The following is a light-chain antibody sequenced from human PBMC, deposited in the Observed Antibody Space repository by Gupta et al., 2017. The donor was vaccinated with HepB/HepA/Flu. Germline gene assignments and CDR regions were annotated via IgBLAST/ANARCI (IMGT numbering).Light chain of an antibody. J-gene: IGLJ3*02. V-gene: IGLV4-69*01. Sequence: QLVVTQSPSASASLGASAKLICTLSSGHSNYAIAWHQQQPEKGPRYLMMINSDGSHNKGDGIPDRFSGSSSGAERYLTISSLQSEDEADYYCQTWGAGIRVFGGGTKLTVL. CDR3: QTWGAGIRV. CDR1: SGHSNYA. CDR2: INSDGSH.